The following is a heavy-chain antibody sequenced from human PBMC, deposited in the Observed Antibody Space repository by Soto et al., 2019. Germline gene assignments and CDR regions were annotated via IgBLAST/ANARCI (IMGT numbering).Heavy chain of an antibody. Sequence: SEALSLTCTVSGGSISSYYWSWIRQPPGKGLEWIGYIYYSGSTYYNPSLKSRVTISVDTPKNQVSLKLASVTAADTAVYYCLTQGFGPLHGLVDVWGQGTTVTVSS. D-gene: IGHD3-10*01. CDR2: IYYSGST. CDR1: GGSISSYY. J-gene: IGHJ6*02. CDR3: LTQGFGPLHGLVDV. V-gene: IGHV4-59*08.